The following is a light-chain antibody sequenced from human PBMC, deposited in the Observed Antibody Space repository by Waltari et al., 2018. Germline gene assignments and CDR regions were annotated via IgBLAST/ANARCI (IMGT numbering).Light chain of an antibody. CDR1: NSNIGRDT. Sequence: QSVLTQPPSASGTPGQRVTISCSGGNSNIGRDTVNWYQQFPGAAPKLLICDSAQRPSGVPDRFSGSKSGTSASLAISGLQSDDEADYYCAVWDDSLKNWLFGGGTKLTVL. V-gene: IGLV1-44*01. CDR2: DSA. CDR3: AVWDDSLKNWL. J-gene: IGLJ3*02.